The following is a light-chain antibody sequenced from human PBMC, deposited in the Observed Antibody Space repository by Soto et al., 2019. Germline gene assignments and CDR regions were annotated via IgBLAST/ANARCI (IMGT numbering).Light chain of an antibody. V-gene: IGLV1-40*01. CDR3: QSYDNSLTSRV. J-gene: IGLJ3*02. CDR1: SSNIGAGHD. CDR2: GNN. Sequence: QSVLTQAPSVSGAPGQRVTISCTGSSSNIGAGHDVHWYQQVPGTAPKLLIYGNNNRPSGVPDRFSASKSGTSASLTINGLQVEDDADYHCQSYDNSLTSRVFGGGTKLTVL.